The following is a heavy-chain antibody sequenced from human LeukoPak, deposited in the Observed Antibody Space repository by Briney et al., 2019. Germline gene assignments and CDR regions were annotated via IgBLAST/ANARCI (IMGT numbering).Heavy chain of an antibody. Sequence: GGSLRLSCAASGFTFSSYAVSWVRQTPGKGLEWVSAISGSGAGTYYADSVKGRFTISRDNSKNTLYLQMNNLRAEDTAVYYCAKCTGSYIDAYYYYGMDVWGQGTTVTVSS. CDR3: AKCTGSYIDAYYYYGMDV. CDR1: GFTFSSYA. D-gene: IGHD1-26*01. J-gene: IGHJ6*02. CDR2: ISGSGAGT. V-gene: IGHV3-23*01.